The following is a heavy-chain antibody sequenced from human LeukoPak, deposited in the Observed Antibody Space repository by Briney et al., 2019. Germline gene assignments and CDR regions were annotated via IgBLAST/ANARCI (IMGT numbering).Heavy chain of an antibody. D-gene: IGHD6-13*01. J-gene: IGHJ4*02. CDR1: GFTFSSYS. CDR3: ARARRRSIAAAGILDY. V-gene: IGHV3-21*01. Sequence: GGSLRLSCAASGFTFSSYSMNWVRQAPGKGLEWVSSISSSSSYIYYADSVKGRFTISRDNAKNSLYLQMNSLRAEDTAGYYCARARRRSIAAAGILDYWGQGTLVTVSS. CDR2: ISSSSSYI.